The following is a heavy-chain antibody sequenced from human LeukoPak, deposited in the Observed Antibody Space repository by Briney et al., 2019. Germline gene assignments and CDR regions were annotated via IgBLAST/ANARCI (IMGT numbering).Heavy chain of an antibody. J-gene: IGHJ5*02. V-gene: IGHV3-23*01. CDR1: GFTFSSYA. Sequence: GGSLRLSCAASGFTFSSYAIGWVRQAPGKGLEWVSAISGSGGSTYYADSVKGRFTISRDNAKNSLYLQMNSLRAEDTAVYYCARSYSDIAVAGTVYGIEVWFDPWGQGTLVTVSS. CDR2: ISGSGGST. D-gene: IGHD6-19*01. CDR3: ARSYSDIAVAGTVYGIEVWFDP.